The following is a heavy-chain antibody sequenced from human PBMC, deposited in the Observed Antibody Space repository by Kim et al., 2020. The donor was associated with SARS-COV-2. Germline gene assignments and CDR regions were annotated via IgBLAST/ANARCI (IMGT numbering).Heavy chain of an antibody. V-gene: IGHV4-34*01. Sequence: SETLSLTCAVYGGSFSGYYWSWIRQPPGKGLEWIGEINHSGSTNYNPSLKSRVTISVDTSKNQFSLKLSSVTAADTAVYYCARIGYYYDSSGYYGKRVIYYYYYVMDVWGQGTTVTVSS. J-gene: IGHJ6*02. CDR2: INHSGST. CDR1: GGSFSGYY. CDR3: ARIGYYYDSSGYYGKRVIYYYYYVMDV. D-gene: IGHD3-22*01.